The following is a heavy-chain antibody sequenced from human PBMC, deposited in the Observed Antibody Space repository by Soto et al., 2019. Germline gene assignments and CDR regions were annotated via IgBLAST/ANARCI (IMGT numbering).Heavy chain of an antibody. CDR3: ASQFCSGGACFNWFDP. V-gene: IGHV4-39*01. Sequence: PSETQSVTCTVSGGSISSSGCYWGWIHKPPGKGLEWIGSIYYSGSTYYNPSLKSRVTISVDTSKNQFSLNLTSVTAADTAVYFCASQFCSGGACFNWFDPWGHGTLVTVSS. J-gene: IGHJ5*02. CDR2: IYYSGST. CDR1: GGSISSSGCY. D-gene: IGHD2-21*02.